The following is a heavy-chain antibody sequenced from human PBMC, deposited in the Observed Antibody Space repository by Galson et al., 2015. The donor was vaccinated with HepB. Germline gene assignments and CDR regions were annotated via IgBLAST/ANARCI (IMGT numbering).Heavy chain of an antibody. Sequence: SLRLSCAASGFTFSSYSMNWVRQAPGKGLEWVSYISSSSSTIYYADSVKGRFTISRDNAKNSLYLQMNSLRDEDTAVYYCASRGIAAAGNLLDYWGQGTLVTVSS. J-gene: IGHJ4*02. CDR1: GFTFSSYS. V-gene: IGHV3-48*02. CDR3: ASRGIAAAGNLLDY. CDR2: ISSSSSTI. D-gene: IGHD6-13*01.